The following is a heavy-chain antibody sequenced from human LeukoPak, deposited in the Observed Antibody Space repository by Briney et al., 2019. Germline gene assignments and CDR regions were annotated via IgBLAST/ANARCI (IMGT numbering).Heavy chain of an antibody. CDR2: ISDSAGST. J-gene: IGHJ4*02. CDR3: AKQSAGVTTGYFDY. D-gene: IGHD1-26*01. V-gene: IGHV3-23*01. Sequence: GGSLRLSCAASGFTFSAYAMSWVRQAPGKGLEWVSSISDSAGSTYYAASVTGRFIISRDSSRTTLYLQVNSLRAEDTAVYYCAKQSAGVTTGYFDYWGQGTLVTVSS. CDR1: GFTFSAYA.